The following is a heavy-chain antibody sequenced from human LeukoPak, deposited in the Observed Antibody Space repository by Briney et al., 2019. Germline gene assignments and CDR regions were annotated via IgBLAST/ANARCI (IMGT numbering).Heavy chain of an antibody. D-gene: IGHD6-6*01. CDR2: IYYSGST. V-gene: IGHV4-59*12. Sequence: PSETLSLTCTVSGGSLSSYYWSWIRQPPGKGLEWIGYIYYSGSTNYNPSLKSRVTISVDTSKNQFSLKLSSVTAADTAVYYCARDAYSSSSVHYYYYMDVWGKGTTVTVSS. CDR1: GGSLSSYY. CDR3: ARDAYSSSSVHYYYYMDV. J-gene: IGHJ6*03.